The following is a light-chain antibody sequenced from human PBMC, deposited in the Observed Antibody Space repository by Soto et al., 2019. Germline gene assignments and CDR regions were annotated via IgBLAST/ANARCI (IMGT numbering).Light chain of an antibody. J-gene: IGKJ5*01. CDR1: QSVSSRY. CDR3: QHYQDAAT. V-gene: IGKV3-20*01. CDR2: ATS. Sequence: IVLTQSPGTLSLSPGERATLSCRTSQSVSSRYLAWYQQKPGQAPRLLIYATSSRATGVPGRFSGSGSGTDFTLTISRLEPEDFAVYYCQHYQDAATFGQGTRLEI.